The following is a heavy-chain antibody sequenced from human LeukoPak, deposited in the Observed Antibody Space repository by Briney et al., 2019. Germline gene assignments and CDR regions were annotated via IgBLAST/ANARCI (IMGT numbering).Heavy chain of an antibody. CDR3: ARESGELELLNQLDY. CDR2: ISSNGGST. CDR1: GFTFRSYA. D-gene: IGHD1-7*01. Sequence: GGSLRLSCAASGFTFRSYAMHWVRQAPGKGLEYVSAISSNGGSTYYANSVKGGFTISRDNSKNTLYLQMGSLRAEDMAVYYCARESGELELLNQLDYWGQGTLVTVSS. J-gene: IGHJ4*02. V-gene: IGHV3-64*01.